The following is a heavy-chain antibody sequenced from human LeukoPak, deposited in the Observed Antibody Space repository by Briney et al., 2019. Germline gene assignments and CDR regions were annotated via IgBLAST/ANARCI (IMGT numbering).Heavy chain of an antibody. D-gene: IGHD3-22*01. CDR1: GGSISSYY. V-gene: IGHV4-59*01. CDR3: ARVPYYYDSSGYYSDPYYYYGMDV. J-gene: IGHJ6*02. CDR2: IYYSGST. Sequence: SETLSLTCTVSGGSISSYYWSWIRQPPGKGLEWIGYIYYSGSTNYNPSLKSRVTISVDASKNRFSLKLSSVTAADAAVYYCARVPYYYDSSGYYSDPYYYYGMDVWGQGTTVTVSS.